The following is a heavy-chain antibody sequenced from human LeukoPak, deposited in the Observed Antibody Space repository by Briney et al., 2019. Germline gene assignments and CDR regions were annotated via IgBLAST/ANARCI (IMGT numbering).Heavy chain of an antibody. CDR3: ARRQDTAMGSFDY. CDR2: IYYSGST. CDR1: GDSISSGDYY. D-gene: IGHD5-18*01. J-gene: IGHJ4*02. Sequence: SETLSLTCSVSGDSISSGDYYWSWVRQPPGKGLEWIGSIYYSGSTYYNPSLKSRVTISVDTSKNQFSLKLSSVTAADTAVYYCARRQDTAMGSFDYWGQGTLVTVSS. V-gene: IGHV4-39*01.